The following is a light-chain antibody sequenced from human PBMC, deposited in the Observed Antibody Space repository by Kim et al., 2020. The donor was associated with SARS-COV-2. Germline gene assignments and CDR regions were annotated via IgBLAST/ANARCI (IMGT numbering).Light chain of an antibody. CDR3: QSYDSRLSGWL. J-gene: IGLJ3*02. CDR1: SSNIGAGYD. Sequence: QSVLAQPPSVSGAPGQGVIISCTGSSSNIGAGYDVHWYQQLPGTAPKLLIYGYNNRPSGVPDRFSGSKSGTSASLAITGLQAEDEADYYCQSYDSRLSGWLFGGGTQLTVL. CDR2: GYN. V-gene: IGLV1-40*01.